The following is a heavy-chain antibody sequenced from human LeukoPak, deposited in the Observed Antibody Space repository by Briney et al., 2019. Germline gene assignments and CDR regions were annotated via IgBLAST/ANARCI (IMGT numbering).Heavy chain of an antibody. CDR1: GFTFDDYA. CDR2: IGWNSGSI. D-gene: IGHD2-21*02. Sequence: GGSLRLSCAASGFTFDDYAMHWVRQAPGKGLEWVSGIGWNSGSIGFADSVKGRFTISRDNAKNSLYLQMNSLRAEDTAVYYCARAFFNVVVTARTPFDYWGQGTLVTVSS. V-gene: IGHV3-9*01. CDR3: ARAFFNVVVTARTPFDY. J-gene: IGHJ4*02.